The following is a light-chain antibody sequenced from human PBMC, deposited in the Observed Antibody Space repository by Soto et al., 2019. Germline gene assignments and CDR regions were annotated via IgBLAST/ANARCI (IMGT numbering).Light chain of an antibody. CDR3: QQDDNWPRT. CDR2: GAS. V-gene: IGKV3D-15*01. CDR1: QIVNRN. Sequence: EIVLTPSPATLSVSPGGRATLSCRASQIVNRNLAWYQQKPGQAPRPLIYGASTRATGTPARFSASGSGTEFTLTISSLQSEDFAVYYCQQDDNWPRTFGQGTKV. J-gene: IGKJ1*01.